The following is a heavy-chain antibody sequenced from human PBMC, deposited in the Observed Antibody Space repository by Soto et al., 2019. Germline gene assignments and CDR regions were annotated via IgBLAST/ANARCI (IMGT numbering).Heavy chain of an antibody. D-gene: IGHD2-21*02. CDR2: INAGNGNT. Sequence: QVPLVQSGAEEKKPGASVKVSCKASGYTFTIYAMHWVRQAPGQRLEWMGWINAGNGNTKYTQKFQSRVTITRDTSASTANMKLRRLRSEDTAVYYCARSIVVVTALDHWGQGTLVTVAS. CDR1: GYTFTIYA. CDR3: ARSIVVVTALDH. V-gene: IGHV1-3*05. J-gene: IGHJ5*02.